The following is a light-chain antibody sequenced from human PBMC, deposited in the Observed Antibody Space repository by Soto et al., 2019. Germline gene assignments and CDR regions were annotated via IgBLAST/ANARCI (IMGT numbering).Light chain of an antibody. CDR3: QQRSNWPALT. V-gene: IGKV3D-20*02. CDR1: QNVNSSY. J-gene: IGKJ4*01. Sequence: DIVLTQSPGTLSLSPGERATLSCRASQNVNSSYLAWYQQKPGQAPRLLICGAACRATGIPDRFSGSGSGPYVTLTITRIEPEEFAGYCCQQRSNWPALTFGGGTKVDIK. CDR2: GAA.